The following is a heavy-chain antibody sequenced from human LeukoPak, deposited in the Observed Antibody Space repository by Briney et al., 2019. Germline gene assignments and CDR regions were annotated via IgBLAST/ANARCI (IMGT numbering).Heavy chain of an antibody. CDR1: GGSITSGGYC. J-gene: IGHJ5*02. Sequence: SETLSLTCTVSGGSITSGGYCWSWIRQHPGKGLEWIGYVCHDGGASYNPSLKSRVTVAIDTSKNQFSLKLNSVTAADTAVFYCAKEGRDSGGYNGWFEPWGQGTLVTVSS. V-gene: IGHV4-31*03. D-gene: IGHD2-15*01. CDR3: AKEGRDSGGYNGWFEP. CDR2: VCHDGGA.